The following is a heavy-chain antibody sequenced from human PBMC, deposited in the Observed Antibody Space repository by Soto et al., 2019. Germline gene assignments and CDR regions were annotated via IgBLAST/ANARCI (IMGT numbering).Heavy chain of an antibody. J-gene: IGHJ1*01. V-gene: IGHV3-23*01. CDR1: GFTFSSYA. D-gene: IGHD6-19*01. Sequence: EVPLLESGGGLVQPGGSLRLSCAASGFTFSSYAMSWVRQAPGKGLEWVSGISGSGDSTYYADSVKGRFTISRDNSKNTLYLQMNSLRAEDTAVYYCAKGVPGIAVAGTGYFQHWGQGTLVTVS. CDR2: ISGSGDST. CDR3: AKGVPGIAVAGTGYFQH.